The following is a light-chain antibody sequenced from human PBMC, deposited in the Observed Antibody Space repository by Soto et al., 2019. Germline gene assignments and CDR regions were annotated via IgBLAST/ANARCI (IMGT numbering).Light chain of an antibody. CDR2: EVN. J-gene: IGLJ2*01. CDR3: SSYTSSSTLVV. CDR1: RSDIGDSNF. V-gene: IGLV2-14*01. Sequence: QSALTQPASVSGSPGQSVTISCTGPRSDIGDSNFISWYQHSPGKAPRLLIYEVNNRPSGVSRRFSGSKAGNTASLTISGLQAEDEADYYCSSYTSSSTLVVFGGGTKLTVL.